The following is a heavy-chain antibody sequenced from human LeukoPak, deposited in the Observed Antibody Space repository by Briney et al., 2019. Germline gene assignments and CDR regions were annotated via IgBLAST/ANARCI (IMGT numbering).Heavy chain of an antibody. D-gene: IGHD4-17*01. CDR2: ISWNSGSI. Sequence: PGRSLRLSCAASGFTFDDYAMHWVRQTPGKGLEWVSGISWNSGSIGYADSVKGRFTISRDNAKNSLYLQMNSLRAEDTALYYCAGDYYGDSYFNYWGQGTLVAVSS. CDR1: GFTFDDYA. CDR3: AGDYYGDSYFNY. V-gene: IGHV3-9*01. J-gene: IGHJ4*02.